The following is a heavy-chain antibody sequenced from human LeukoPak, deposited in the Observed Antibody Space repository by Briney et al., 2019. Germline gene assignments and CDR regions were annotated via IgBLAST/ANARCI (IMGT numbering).Heavy chain of an antibody. CDR3: AISRDYGDYYFDS. CDR2: INPNTGGT. Sequence: GASVKVSCKASGYIFTGYYLHWVRQALGQGLEWMGRINPNTGGTDYAQKFQGRVTVTRDTSISTAYMEVSRLTSYDAAVYFCAISRDYGDYYFDSWGQGTLVTVSS. D-gene: IGHD4-17*01. J-gene: IGHJ4*02. CDR1: GYIFTGYY. V-gene: IGHV1-2*06.